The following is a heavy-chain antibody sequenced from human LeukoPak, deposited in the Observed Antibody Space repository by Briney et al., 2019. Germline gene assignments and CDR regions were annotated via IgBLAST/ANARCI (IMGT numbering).Heavy chain of an antibody. Sequence: PSETLSLTCAVPGVSSSVYHWNWIPQFPGKGREWSGEIIDRGLTNYNPSVESRVTIFADTSKKQFSLKLTSVTDADTAVYYCAKDPTTVFQISYYFDFWGQGTLVTVSS. D-gene: IGHD4-17*01. J-gene: IGHJ4*02. CDR2: IIDRGLT. CDR1: GVSSSVYH. V-gene: IGHV4-34*12. CDR3: AKDPTTVFQISYYFDF.